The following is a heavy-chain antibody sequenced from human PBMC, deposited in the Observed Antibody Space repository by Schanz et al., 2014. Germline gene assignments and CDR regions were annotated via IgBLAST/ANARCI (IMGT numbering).Heavy chain of an antibody. J-gene: IGHJ4*02. V-gene: IGHV1-69*02. D-gene: IGHD6-13*01. CDR1: GGTFSTYT. CDR2: IIPILGIA. Sequence: QVQLVQSGAEVKKPGSSVKVSCKASGGTFSTYTISWVRQAPGQGLEWMGRIIPILGIANYAQKFQGRVTITADKSTFTAYMEVSSLRSEDTAVYYCARSGSSNWFFFDYWGQGTLVTVSS. CDR3: ARSGSSNWFFFDY.